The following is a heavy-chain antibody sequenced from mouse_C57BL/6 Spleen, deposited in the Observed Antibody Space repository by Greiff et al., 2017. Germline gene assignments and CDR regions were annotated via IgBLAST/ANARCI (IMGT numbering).Heavy chain of an antibody. CDR2: ISPRSGNT. V-gene: IGHV1-81*01. D-gene: IGHD1-1*01. CDR1: GYTFTSYG. Sequence: QVQLQQSGAELARPGASVKLSCKASGYTFTSYGISWVKQRTGQGLEWIGEISPRSGNTYYNEKFKGKATLTADKASSTAYMELRSLTSEDSAVYCWVGIYYYGSSYDRYFDVWGTGTTVTVSS. J-gene: IGHJ1*03. CDR3: VGIYYYGSSYDRYFDV.